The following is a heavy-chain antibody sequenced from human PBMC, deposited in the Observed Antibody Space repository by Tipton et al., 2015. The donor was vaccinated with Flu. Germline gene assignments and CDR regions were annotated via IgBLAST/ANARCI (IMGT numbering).Heavy chain of an antibody. J-gene: IGHJ4*02. CDR3: AKDRGIAFHGPFDY. CDR2: ISWNSGSI. CDR1: GFTFDDYA. Sequence: SLRLSCAASGFTFDDYAMHWVRQAPGKGLEWVSGISWNSGSIGYAESVKGRFTISRDNAKNSLYLQMNSLRAEDTALYYCAKDRGIAFHGPFDYWGQGALVTVCS. V-gene: IGHV3-9*01. D-gene: IGHD6-13*01.